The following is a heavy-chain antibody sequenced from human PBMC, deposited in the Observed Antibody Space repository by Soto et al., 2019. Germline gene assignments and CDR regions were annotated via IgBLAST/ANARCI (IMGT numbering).Heavy chain of an antibody. CDR3: GRRHSGDVDIVAGAEHFDYYGMDV. Sequence: QLQLQESGPGLVKPSETLSLTCTVSGDSISSSLYYWGWIRQPPGKGLEWIGSVDDTGSTYYNPSRKGQVNISVDTSKNQFSLKMRSVPAADTAVYYCGRRHSGDVDIVAGAEHFDYYGMDVWGQGTTVIVSS. D-gene: IGHD2-2*01. V-gene: IGHV4-39*01. CDR1: GDSISSSLYY. J-gene: IGHJ6*02. CDR2: VDDTGST.